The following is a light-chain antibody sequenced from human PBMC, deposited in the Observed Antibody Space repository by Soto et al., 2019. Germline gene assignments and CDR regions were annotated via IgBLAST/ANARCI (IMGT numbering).Light chain of an antibody. V-gene: IGLV2-8*01. CDR1: RNDIGAYEF. Sequence: QSVLTQPPSASGSPGRAVTISCTGTRNDIGAYEFVSWYHHHPGKAPKLIIYEVVQRPSGVPDRFSVYKSGNTASLTVSGLQDADGADYYWISYTGRSTSYGCATGTKVTV. CDR3: ISYTGRSTSYG. CDR2: EVV. J-gene: IGLJ1*01.